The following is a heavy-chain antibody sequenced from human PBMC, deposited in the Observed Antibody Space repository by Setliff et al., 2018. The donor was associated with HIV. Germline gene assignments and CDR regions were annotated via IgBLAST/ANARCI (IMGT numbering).Heavy chain of an antibody. J-gene: IGHJ4*02. V-gene: IGHV4-39*02. D-gene: IGHD2-21*02. CDR1: GGSISSYY. CDR3: ARGEFYCGTDCYWSSFDY. Sequence: SETLSLTCTVSGGSISSYYWGWIRQPPGKGLEWIGSIYYSGSTYYNPSLKSRLTITQHTSKNHFSLSLSSVTAADTAVYYCARGEFYCGTDCYWSSFDYWGQGILVTVSS. CDR2: IYYSGST.